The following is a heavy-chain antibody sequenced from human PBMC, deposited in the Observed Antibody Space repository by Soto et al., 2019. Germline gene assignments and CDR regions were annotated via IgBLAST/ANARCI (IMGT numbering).Heavy chain of an antibody. CDR2: INAGNGNT. J-gene: IGHJ4*02. CDR3: ARASRITMVRGVITSLDY. CDR1: GYTFTSYA. Sequence: QVQLVQSGAEVKKPGASVKVSCKASGYTFTSYAMHWVRQAPGQRLEWMGWINAGNGNTKYSQKFQGRVTITRDTSADTDXMELSSLRSEDTAVYYCARASRITMVRGVITSLDYWGQGTLVTVSS. V-gene: IGHV1-3*01. D-gene: IGHD3-10*01.